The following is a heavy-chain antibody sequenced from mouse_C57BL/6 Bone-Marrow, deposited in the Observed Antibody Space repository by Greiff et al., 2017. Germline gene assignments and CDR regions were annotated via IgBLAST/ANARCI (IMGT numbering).Heavy chain of an antibody. V-gene: IGHV14-4*01. CDR2: IDPENGDT. J-gene: IGHJ2*01. CDR1: GFNIKDDY. Sequence: EVKLLESGAELVRPGASVKLSCTASGFNIKDDYMHWVKQRPEQGLEWIGWIDPENGDTEYASKFQGKAPITADTSSNTAYLQLSSLTSEDTAVYYCTVGDYWGQGTTLTVSS. CDR3: TVGDY.